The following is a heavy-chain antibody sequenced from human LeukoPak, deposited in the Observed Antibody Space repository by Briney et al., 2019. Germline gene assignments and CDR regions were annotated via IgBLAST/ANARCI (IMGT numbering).Heavy chain of an antibody. CDR1: GFTFSSYE. J-gene: IGHJ5*02. CDR3: ARGRLLLRWLRDWFDP. Sequence: KPGGSLRLSCAASGFTFSSYEMNWVRQAPGKGLEWIGEINHSGSTNYNPSLKSRVTISVDTSKNQFSLKLSSVTAADTAVYYCARGRLLLRWLRDWFDPWGQGTLVTVSS. D-gene: IGHD5-24*01. CDR2: INHSGST. V-gene: IGHV4-34*01.